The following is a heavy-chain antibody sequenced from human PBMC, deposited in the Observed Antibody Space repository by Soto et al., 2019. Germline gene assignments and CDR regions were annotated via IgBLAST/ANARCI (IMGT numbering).Heavy chain of an antibody. CDR1: GFTFSSYW. J-gene: IGHJ4*02. V-gene: IGHV3-74*01. CDR2: VNSVGSST. Sequence: GGSLRLSCAASGFTFSSYWMHWVRQAPGKGLVWVSRVNSVGSSTSYADSVKGRFTISRDNAKHTLHLQMNSLRAEDTAVYYCAKGPRVLTGFLEEYYFDYWGRGTLVTVSS. D-gene: IGHD3-9*01. CDR3: AKGPRVLTGFLEEYYFDY.